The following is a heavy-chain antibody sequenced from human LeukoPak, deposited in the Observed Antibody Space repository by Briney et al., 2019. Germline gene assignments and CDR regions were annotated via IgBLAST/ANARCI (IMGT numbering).Heavy chain of an antibody. D-gene: IGHD2-21*02. CDR3: VREGNELLSKNFDY. V-gene: IGHV1-2*02. Sequence: ASVKVSCKASGFSFTDYYMHWVRQAPGQRLEWMGYINPHSGGTSSPQKFQGRVTMTTDTSISAAYMELSSLISDDTAMYYCVREGNELLSKNFDYWGQGTLVTVSS. CDR2: INPHSGGT. CDR1: GFSFTDYY. J-gene: IGHJ4*02.